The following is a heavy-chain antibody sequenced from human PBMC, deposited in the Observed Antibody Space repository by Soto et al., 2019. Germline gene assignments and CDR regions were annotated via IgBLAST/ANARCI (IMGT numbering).Heavy chain of an antibody. CDR1: GFTFSSYG. V-gene: IGHV3-30*18. CDR2: ISYDGSNK. D-gene: IGHD6-6*01. Sequence: QVQRVESGGGVVQPGRSLRLSCAASGFTFSSYGMHWVRQAPGKGLEWVAVISYDGSNKYYADSVKGRFTISRDNSKNKLYLQMNSLRAEDTAVYYCANVYHSSSGPRSHGMDVWGQGTTVTVS. CDR3: ANVYHSSSGPRSHGMDV. J-gene: IGHJ6*02.